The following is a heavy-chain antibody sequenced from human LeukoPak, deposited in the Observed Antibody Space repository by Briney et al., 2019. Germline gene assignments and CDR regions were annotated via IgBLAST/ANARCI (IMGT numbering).Heavy chain of an antibody. V-gene: IGHV3-30*02. D-gene: IGHD3-16*01. CDR1: GFTFSSYG. CDR3: ARDDDRRGGAFDI. Sequence: PGGSLRLSCAASGFTFSSYGMHWVRQAPGKGLEWVAFIRYDGSNKYYADSVKGRFTISRDNSKNTLYLQMNSLRAEDTAVYYCARDDDRRGGAFDIWGQGTMVTVSS. CDR2: IRYDGSNK. J-gene: IGHJ3*02.